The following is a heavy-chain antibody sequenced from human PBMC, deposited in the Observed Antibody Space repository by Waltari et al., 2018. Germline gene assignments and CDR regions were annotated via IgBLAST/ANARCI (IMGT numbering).Heavy chain of an antibody. CDR1: GFTFNTAL. V-gene: IGHV3-15*01. CDR2: IKTRVEGVTV. Sequence: EVQLVESGGGLVKPGWSLRLSCAASGFTFNTALMTWVRRGPGRVGELVGRIKTRVEGVTVDEAATLKGRFAVSRDDSRNTVYLEMSGLRTEDSGMYYCATATQTGRLENTDHWGQGTLVTVS. D-gene: IGHD1-1*01. CDR3: ATATQTGRLENTDH. J-gene: IGHJ4*02.